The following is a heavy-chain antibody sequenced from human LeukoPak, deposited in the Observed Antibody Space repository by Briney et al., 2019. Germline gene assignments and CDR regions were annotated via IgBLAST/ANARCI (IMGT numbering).Heavy chain of an antibody. CDR2: IDGDGSRA. CDR3: VRGAGGTYASDV. J-gene: IGHJ3*01. Sequence: GGSLRLSCAASGFTFNTYWMHWVRQGPGKGLVWVSRIDGDGSRASYADSVKGRFTISRDNAKNTLYLQMNSPRPEDTAVYFCVRGAGGTYASDVWGQGTMVTVSS. D-gene: IGHD3-16*01. V-gene: IGHV3-74*01. CDR1: GFTFNTYW.